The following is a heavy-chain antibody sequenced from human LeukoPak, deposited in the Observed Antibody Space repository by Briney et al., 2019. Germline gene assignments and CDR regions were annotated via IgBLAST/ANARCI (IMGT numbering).Heavy chain of an antibody. CDR2: IYYSGST. J-gene: IGHJ5*02. Sequence: PSETLSLTCTVSGGSTSSYYWSWIRQPPGKGLEWIGYIYYSGSTNYNPSLKSRVTISVDTSKNQFSLKLSSVTAADTAVYYCARQTTVTTSWFDPWGQGTLVTVSS. D-gene: IGHD4-11*01. CDR1: GGSTSSYY. CDR3: ARQTTVTTSWFDP. V-gene: IGHV4-59*01.